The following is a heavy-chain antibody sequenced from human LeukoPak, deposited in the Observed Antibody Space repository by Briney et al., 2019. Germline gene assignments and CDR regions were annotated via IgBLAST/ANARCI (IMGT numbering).Heavy chain of an antibody. Sequence: ASVKVSCKASGGTFSSYAISWVRQAPGQGLEWMGGIIPIFGTANYAQKFQGRVTITSDESTSTAYMELSSLRSEDTAVYYCARGKVYSGYDFLPGDPIDYWGQGTLVTASS. J-gene: IGHJ4*02. CDR1: GGTFSSYA. V-gene: IGHV1-69*13. CDR3: ARGKVYSGYDFLPGDPIDY. D-gene: IGHD5-12*01. CDR2: IIPIFGTA.